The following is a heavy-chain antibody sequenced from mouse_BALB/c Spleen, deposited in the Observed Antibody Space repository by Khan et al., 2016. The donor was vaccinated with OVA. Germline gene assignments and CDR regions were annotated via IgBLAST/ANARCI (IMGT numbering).Heavy chain of an antibody. Sequence: EVQLQESGPGLVKPSQSLSLTCTVTGYSITSDYAWNWIRQFPGNKLEWMGFISYSGNTKYNPSLKSRISMTRDTSKNQFFLQLNSVTPEDIATYYCARVYGGDFDYWGQGTTLIVSS. D-gene: IGHD2-10*02. CDR1: GYSITSDYA. J-gene: IGHJ2*01. CDR2: ISYSGNT. V-gene: IGHV3-2*02. CDR3: ARVYGGDFDY.